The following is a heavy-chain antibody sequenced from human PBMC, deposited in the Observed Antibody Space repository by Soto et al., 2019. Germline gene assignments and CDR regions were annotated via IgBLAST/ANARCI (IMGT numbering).Heavy chain of an antibody. CDR2: IYYSGST. CDR3: KGVMVVVTYNWFDP. V-gene: IGHV4-59*08. Sequence: SETLSLTCTVSGGSISSYYWSWIRQPPGKGLEWIGYIYYSGSTNYNPSLKSRVTISVDTSKNQFSLKLNSMTAADTAVYYCKGVMVVVTYNWFDPWGQGTLVTVSS. CDR1: GGSISSYY. J-gene: IGHJ5*02. D-gene: IGHD3-16*01.